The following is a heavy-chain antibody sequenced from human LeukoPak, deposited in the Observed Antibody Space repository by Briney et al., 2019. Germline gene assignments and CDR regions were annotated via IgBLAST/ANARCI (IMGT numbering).Heavy chain of an antibody. CDR3: ARDGRPSYYYDSSGYYNWFDP. D-gene: IGHD3-22*01. V-gene: IGHV1-8*03. Sequence: ASVRVSCRASGYTFTSYDINWVRQATGQGLEWMGWMNPNRGNTGYAQKFQGRVTITRNTSISTAYMELSSLRSEDTAVYYCARDGRPSYYYDSSGYYNWFDPWGQGTLVTVSS. CDR2: MNPNRGNT. J-gene: IGHJ5*02. CDR1: GYTFTSYD.